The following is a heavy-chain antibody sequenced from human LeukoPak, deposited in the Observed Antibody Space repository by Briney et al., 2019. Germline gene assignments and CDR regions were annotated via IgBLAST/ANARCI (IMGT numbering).Heavy chain of an antibody. D-gene: IGHD6-13*01. CDR1: GFTFSSYS. V-gene: IGHV3-21*01. J-gene: IGHJ4*02. CDR3: ARDRGVYSSSWYRIDY. CDR2: ISSSSSYI. Sequence: GGSLRLSCAASGFTFSSYSMNWVRQAPGKGLEWVSSISSSSSYIYYADSVKGRFTISRDNAKNSLYLQMNSLRAEDTAVYYCARDRGVYSSSWYRIDYWGQGTLVTVSS.